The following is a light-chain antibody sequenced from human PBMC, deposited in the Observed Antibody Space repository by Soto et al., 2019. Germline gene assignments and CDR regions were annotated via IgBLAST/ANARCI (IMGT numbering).Light chain of an antibody. CDR2: DAS. Sequence: EIVLTQSPATLSLSPGERATLSCRASQSVSSYLAWYQQKPGQAPRPLIYDASNRATGIPARFSGSGSGTDFTLTISSLEPEDFAVYYCQQRSNWPPFGPGTKVHIK. V-gene: IGKV3-11*01. CDR1: QSVSSY. J-gene: IGKJ3*01. CDR3: QQRSNWPP.